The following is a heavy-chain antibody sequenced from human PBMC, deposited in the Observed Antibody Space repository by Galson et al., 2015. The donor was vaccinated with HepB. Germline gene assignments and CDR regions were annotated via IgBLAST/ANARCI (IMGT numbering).Heavy chain of an antibody. CDR3: ASPFPGRGAYWYFDL. CDR2: IDPSDSYT. J-gene: IGHJ2*01. CDR1: GYSFTSYW. Sequence: QSGAEVKKPGESLRISCKGSGYSFTSYWISWVRQMPGKGLEWMGRIDPSDSYTNYSPSFQGHVTISADKSISTAYLQWSSLKASDTAMYYCASPFPGRGAYWYFDLWGRGTLVTVSS. D-gene: IGHD3-10*01. V-gene: IGHV5-10-1*01.